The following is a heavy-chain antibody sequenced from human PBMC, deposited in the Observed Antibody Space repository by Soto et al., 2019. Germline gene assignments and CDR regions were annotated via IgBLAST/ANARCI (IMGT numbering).Heavy chain of an antibody. Sequence: QVQLVESGGGVVQPGMSLSLSCAASGFTFSNYGMHWVRQAPGKGLEWVTLISNHGTNKFYADSVKGRFTISRDNSKNTLYLQMTSLKTEDTAVYYCAKDGADTGTYNFDYWGQGTLVTVSS. V-gene: IGHV3-30*18. J-gene: IGHJ4*02. CDR3: AKDGADTGTYNFDY. CDR1: GFTFSNYG. D-gene: IGHD1-26*01. CDR2: ISNHGTNK.